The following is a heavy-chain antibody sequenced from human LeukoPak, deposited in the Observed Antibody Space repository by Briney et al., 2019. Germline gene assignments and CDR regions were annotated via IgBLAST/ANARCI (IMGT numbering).Heavy chain of an antibody. V-gene: IGHV4-59*01. CDR3: VRAYGDYSWYYYGMDV. D-gene: IGHD4-17*01. CDR2: IYYSGST. Sequence: PSETLSLTCTVSGGSISSYYWSWIRQPPGKGLEWIGYIYYSGSTNYNPSLKSRVTISVDTSKNQFSLKLSSVTAADTAVYYCVRAYGDYSWYYYGMDVWGQGTTVTVSS. J-gene: IGHJ6*02. CDR1: GGSISSYY.